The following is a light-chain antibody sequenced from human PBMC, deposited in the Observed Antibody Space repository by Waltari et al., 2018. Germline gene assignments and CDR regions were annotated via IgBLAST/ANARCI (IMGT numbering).Light chain of an antibody. CDR2: GKD. Sequence: SSELTQDPGVSVALGQTIRFTCLGDSLRTSYASWYQLKPGQAPVLVIYGKDKRPSGIPDRISGYSSGTTSSLTITGAQAEDEADYYCSSRNGRANQVVFAGGTKVTVL. J-gene: IGLJ3*02. V-gene: IGLV3-19*01. CDR1: SLRTSY. CDR3: SSRNGRANQVV.